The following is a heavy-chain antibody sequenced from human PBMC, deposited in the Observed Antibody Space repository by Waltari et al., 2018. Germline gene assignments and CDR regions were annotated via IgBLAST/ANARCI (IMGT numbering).Heavy chain of an antibody. CDR2: TYYRAKCYN. CDR3: ARVRGVANPVFDY. CDR1: GDSVSSNSAA. V-gene: IGHV6-1*01. D-gene: IGHD2-15*01. Sequence: QVQLQQSGQGLVKPSQTPSLTCAISGDSVSSNSAASNWTRPSPPRGLEWLGRTYYRAKCYNDYAVSVKSRITNNPDTSKNQFSLQLNSVTPEDTAVYYCARVRGVANPVFDYWGQGTLVTVSS. J-gene: IGHJ4*02.